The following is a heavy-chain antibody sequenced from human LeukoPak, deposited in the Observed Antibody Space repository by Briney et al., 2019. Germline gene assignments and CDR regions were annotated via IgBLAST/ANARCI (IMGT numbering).Heavy chain of an antibody. D-gene: IGHD3-10*01. CDR3: AKLLFGELSYFDY. CDR2: ISSSGSTI. J-gene: IGHJ4*02. CDR1: GFTFSSYE. V-gene: IGHV3-48*03. Sequence: GGSLRLSCAASGFTFSSYEMNWVRQAPGKGLEWVSDISSSGSTIYYADSVEGRFTTSRDNAKNSLYLQVNSLRAEDTAVYYCAKLLFGELSYFDYWGQGTLVTVSS.